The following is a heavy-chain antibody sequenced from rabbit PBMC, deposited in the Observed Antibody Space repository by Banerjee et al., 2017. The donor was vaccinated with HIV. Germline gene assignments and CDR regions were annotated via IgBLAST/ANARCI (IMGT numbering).Heavy chain of an antibody. J-gene: IGHJ4*01. CDR3: ARGTSYDGYAL. D-gene: IGHD6-1*01. CDR1: GFSFSSGYY. V-gene: IGHV1S40*01. CDR2: IVAGKGNT. Sequence: QSLEESGGDLVKPGASLTLTCTASGFSFSSGYYMSWVRQAPGKGLEWIGIIVAGKGNTDYASWVSGRFTISHDNAQNTADLQMNSLTAADSATYFCARGTSYDGYALWGQGTLVTVS.